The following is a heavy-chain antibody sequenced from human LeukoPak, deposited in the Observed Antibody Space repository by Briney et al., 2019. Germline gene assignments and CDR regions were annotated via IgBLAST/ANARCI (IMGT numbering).Heavy chain of an antibody. CDR2: ISAYNGNT. V-gene: IGHV1-18*01. J-gene: IGHJ3*02. CDR3: ARDMDTMGREDAFDI. D-gene: IGHD3-10*01. CDR1: GYTFTSYG. Sequence: GASVKVSCKASGYTFTSYGISWVRQAPGQGLEWMGWISAYNGNTNYAQKLQGRVTMTTDRSTSTAYMELRSLRSDDTAVYYCARDMDTMGREDAFDIWGQGTMVTVSS.